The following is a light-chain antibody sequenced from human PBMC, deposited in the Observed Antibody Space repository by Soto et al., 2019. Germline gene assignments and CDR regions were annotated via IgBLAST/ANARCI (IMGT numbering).Light chain of an antibody. CDR3: HQRSNWPFT. Sequence: DIVLTQSPATLSLSPGDRATLTCRASQSVSSYLAWSQQKPGQAPRLLSYDASNRATGVPARFSGSGSGTDFALTISSLEPDDVAVYYCHQRSNWPFTFGPVTKVDVK. J-gene: IGKJ3*01. CDR1: QSVSSY. CDR2: DAS. V-gene: IGKV3-11*01.